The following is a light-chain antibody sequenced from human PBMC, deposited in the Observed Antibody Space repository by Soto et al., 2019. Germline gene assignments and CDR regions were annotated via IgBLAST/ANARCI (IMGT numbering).Light chain of an antibody. Sequence: QSVLTQPASVSGSPGQSITISCTGTSSDAGGYNYVSWYQQHPGKAPQLMIYEVSNRPSGVSNRFSGSKSGNTASLTISGLQAEDEADYYCSSYTSSSSYVFGTGTKVTVL. V-gene: IGLV2-14*01. CDR1: SSDAGGYNY. J-gene: IGLJ1*01. CDR2: EVS. CDR3: SSYTSSSSYV.